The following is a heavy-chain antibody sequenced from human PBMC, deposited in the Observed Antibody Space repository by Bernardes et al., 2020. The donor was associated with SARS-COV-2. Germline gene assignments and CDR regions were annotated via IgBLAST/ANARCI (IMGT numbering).Heavy chain of an antibody. CDR2: ISGSGTYR. J-gene: IGHJ4*02. CDR1: GFTFDNYA. CDR3: AKGETSGPLGYYFDS. Sequence: GGSLRLSCAASGFTFDNYAMTWVRQAPGKGLAWVSTISGSGTYRYYADSVKGRITISRDNSKNTVFLQLDGLRAEDTAIYYCAKGETSGPLGYYFDSWGQGTLVTVSS. D-gene: IGHD5-12*01. V-gene: IGHV3-23*01.